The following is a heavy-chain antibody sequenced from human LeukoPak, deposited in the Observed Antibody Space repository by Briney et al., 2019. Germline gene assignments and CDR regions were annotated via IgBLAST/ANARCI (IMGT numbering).Heavy chain of an antibody. V-gene: IGHV1-2*02. J-gene: IGHJ4*02. CDR1: GYTFTGYY. CDR3: ARAGVIQLWFSDQDGYFDY. Sequence: ASVKVSCKASGYTFTGYYMHWVRQAPGQGLEWMGWINPNSGGTNYAQKFQGRVTMTRDTSISTAYMELSRLRSDDTAVYYCARAGVIQLWFSDQDGYFDYWGQGTLVTVSS. CDR2: INPNSGGT. D-gene: IGHD5-18*01.